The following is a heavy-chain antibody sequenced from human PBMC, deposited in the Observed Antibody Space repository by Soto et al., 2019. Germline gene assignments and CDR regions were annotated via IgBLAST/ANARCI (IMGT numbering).Heavy chain of an antibody. J-gene: IGHJ4*02. V-gene: IGHV3-9*01. CDR1: GFIFDDYA. CDR2: ISWNSGDI. Sequence: EVQLVESGGGLVQPGRSLRLSCAASGFIFDDYAMHWVRPAPGKGLEWVSGISWNSGDIRYADSVKGRFTISRDNGKNSLSLQMNSLRAEDTALYYCAKDGQVWGQGTLVTVS. CDR3: AKDGQV.